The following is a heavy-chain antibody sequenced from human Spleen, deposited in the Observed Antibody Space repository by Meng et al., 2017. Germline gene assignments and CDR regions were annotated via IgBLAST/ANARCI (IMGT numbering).Heavy chain of an antibody. CDR3: ARDEDISAAGKLFGDY. J-gene: IGHJ4*02. Sequence: SGAHVTNPRHSDKALSTSRGSSFPADSIHCVRRAPVQGLGVMGRFHPKSGDTHYSQKFPGRVTMTGDTSIGTAYMELRGLTSDDTAMYYCARDEDISAAGKLFGDYWGQGTLVTVS. D-gene: IGHD6-13*01. CDR1: GSSFPADS. V-gene: IGHV1-2*06. CDR2: FHPKSGDT.